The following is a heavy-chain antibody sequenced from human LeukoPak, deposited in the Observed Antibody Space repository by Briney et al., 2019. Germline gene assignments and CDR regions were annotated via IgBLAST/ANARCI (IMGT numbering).Heavy chain of an antibody. V-gene: IGHV3-30-3*01. J-gene: IGHJ4*02. CDR3: ARAGEYYYDSSGYYPLDY. D-gene: IGHD3-22*01. CDR2: ISYDGSNK. CDR1: GFTFSSYA. Sequence: PGGSLRLSCAASGFTFSSYAMHWVRQAPGKGLEWVAVISYDGSNKYYADSVKGRFTISRDNAKNSLYLQMNSLRAEDTAVYYCARAGEYYYDSSGYYPLDYWGQGTLVTVSS.